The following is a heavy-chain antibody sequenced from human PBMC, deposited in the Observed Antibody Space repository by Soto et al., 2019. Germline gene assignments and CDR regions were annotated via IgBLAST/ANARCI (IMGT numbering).Heavy chain of an antibody. CDR2: INHSGST. CDR1: GGSFSGYY. J-gene: IGHJ4*02. Sequence: SETLSLTCAVYGGSFSGYYWSWIRQPPGKGLEWIGEINHSGSTNYNPSLKSRVTISVDTSKNQFSLKLSSVTAADTAVYYCARYGGDYSTPIDYWGQGTLVTVSS. CDR3: ARYGGDYSTPIDY. D-gene: IGHD4-17*01. V-gene: IGHV4-34*01.